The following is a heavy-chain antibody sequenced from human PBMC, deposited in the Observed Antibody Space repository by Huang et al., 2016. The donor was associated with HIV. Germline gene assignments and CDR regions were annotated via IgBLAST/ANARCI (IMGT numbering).Heavy chain of an antibody. CDR3: ARGFGINYNHEAFDV. CDR2: RNPKSGNV. V-gene: IGHV1-8*01. J-gene: IGHJ3*01. D-gene: IGHD3-10*01. Sequence: QIQLAQSGAEVKKPGASVKVSCKASGYTFTNYDINWVRQASGQGVEWMGWRNPKSGNVGYTKKFQGRVAMLRNSSINTSYLEVTSLTSEDTAVYYCARGFGINYNHEAFDVWGQGTMVTVSS. CDR1: GYTFTNYD.